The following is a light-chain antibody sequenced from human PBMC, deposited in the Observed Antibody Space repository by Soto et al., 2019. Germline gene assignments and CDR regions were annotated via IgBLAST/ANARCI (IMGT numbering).Light chain of an antibody. J-gene: IGLJ1*01. V-gene: IGLV2-14*01. Sequence: QSVLTQPASVSGSPGQSLTISCTGTSSDVGGYNYVSWYQQHPGKAPKLMIYEVSNRPSGVSNRFSGSKSGNTASLTISGLQAEHEADYYCSSYTSSSPYVFGTGTKVTVL. CDR3: SSYTSSSPYV. CDR1: SSDVGGYNY. CDR2: EVS.